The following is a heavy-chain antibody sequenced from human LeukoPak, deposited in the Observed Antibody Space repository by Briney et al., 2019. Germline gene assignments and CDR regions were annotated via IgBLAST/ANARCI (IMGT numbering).Heavy chain of an antibody. Sequence: ASVKVSCKASGYTFTSYGISWVRRAPGQGLEWMGWISAYNGNTNYAQKLQGRVTMTTDTSTSTAYMELRSLRSDDTAVYYCARAPGVLLWFGELSPTDYWGQGTLVTVSS. CDR2: ISAYNGNT. CDR3: ARAPGVLLWFGELSPTDY. CDR1: GYTFTSYG. J-gene: IGHJ4*02. V-gene: IGHV1-18*01. D-gene: IGHD3-10*01.